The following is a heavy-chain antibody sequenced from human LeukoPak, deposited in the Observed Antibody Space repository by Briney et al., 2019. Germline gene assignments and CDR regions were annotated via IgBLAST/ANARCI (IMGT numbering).Heavy chain of an antibody. V-gene: IGHV3-7*01. Sequence: GGSLRLSCAASGFTFSSYWTSWVRQAPGKGLEWVANIKQDGSEKYYVDSVKGRFTISRDNAKNSLYLQMNSLRAEDTAVYYCARDSSGYYYYGMDVWGQGTTVTVSS. J-gene: IGHJ6*02. CDR2: IKQDGSEK. CDR1: GFTFSSYW. D-gene: IGHD3-22*01. CDR3: ARDSSGYYYYGMDV.